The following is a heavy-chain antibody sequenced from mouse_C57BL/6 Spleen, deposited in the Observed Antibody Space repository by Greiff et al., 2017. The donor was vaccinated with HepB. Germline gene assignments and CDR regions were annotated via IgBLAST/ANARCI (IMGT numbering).Heavy chain of an antibody. D-gene: IGHD2-5*01. CDR2: IRNKANSYTT. J-gene: IGHJ4*01. V-gene: IGHV7-3*01. CDR1: GFTFTDYY. CDR3: ARFFYSNYVYAMDY. Sequence: EVKLVESGGGLVQPGGSLSLSCAASGFTFTDYYMSWVRQPPGKALEWLGFIRNKANSYTTEYSASVKVRFTISSDNSQSILYLQMNALRAEDSATYYCARFFYSNYVYAMDYWGQGTSVTVSS.